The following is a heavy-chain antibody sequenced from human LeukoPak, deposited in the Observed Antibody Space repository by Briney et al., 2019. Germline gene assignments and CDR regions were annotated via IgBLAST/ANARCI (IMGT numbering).Heavy chain of an antibody. CDR1: GFTFSSYE. CDR3: AREKEGYCSRTSCYLDYYYYYMDV. Sequence: GGSLRLSCAASGFTFSSYEMNWVRQAPGKGLEWVSYITTSGSTKYYADSVKGRFTISRDNAKNSLYLQMNSLRAEDTAVYYCAREKEGYCSRTSCYLDYYYYYMDVWGKGTTVTISS. D-gene: IGHD2-2*01. J-gene: IGHJ6*03. V-gene: IGHV3-48*03. CDR2: ITTSGSTK.